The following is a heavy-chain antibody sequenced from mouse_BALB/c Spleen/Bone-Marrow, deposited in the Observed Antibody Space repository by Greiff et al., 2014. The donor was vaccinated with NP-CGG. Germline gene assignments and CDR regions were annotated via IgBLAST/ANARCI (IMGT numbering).Heavy chain of an antibody. D-gene: IGHD2-12*01. CDR1: GYTFTDYN. CDR3: AITTLYAMDY. CDR2: IYPYNGGT. J-gene: IGHJ4*01. Sequence: VQLQQSGPELVKPGATVKISCKASGYTFTDYNMHWVKQSHGKSLEWIGYIYPYNGGTGYNQKFKSKATLTVDNSSSTAYMELRSLTSEDSAVYYCAITTLYAMDYWGQGTSVTVSS. V-gene: IGHV1S29*02.